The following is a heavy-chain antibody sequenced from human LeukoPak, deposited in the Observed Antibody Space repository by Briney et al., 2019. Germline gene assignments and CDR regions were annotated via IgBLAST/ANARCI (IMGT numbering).Heavy chain of an antibody. CDR3: ARDWLAPFDY. CDR2: ISHDGSNK. J-gene: IGHJ4*02. V-gene: IGHV3-30*03. Sequence: GGSLRLSCAASGFTFSSYGMHWVRQASGKGLEWVAVISHDGSNKYYADSVKGRFTISRDNSKNTLYLQMNSLRVEETAVYYCARDWLAPFDYWGQGTLVTVSS. CDR1: GFTFSSYG. D-gene: IGHD6-19*01.